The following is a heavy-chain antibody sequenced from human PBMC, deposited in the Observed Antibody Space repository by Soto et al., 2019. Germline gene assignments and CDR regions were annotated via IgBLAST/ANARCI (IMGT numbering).Heavy chain of an antibody. CDR2: IYWDDDK. CDR3: AHLYCAGASCQLFDY. J-gene: IGHJ4*02. D-gene: IGHD2-21*01. CDR1: GFSLSTSGVG. V-gene: IGHV2-5*02. Sequence: SGPTLVNPTQTLTLTCTFSGFSLSTSGVGVGWIRQPPGKALEWLALIYWDDDKRYSPPLKSRLTITKDTSKNQVVLTVTNMDPVDTATYYCAHLYCAGASCQLFDYWGQGTLVTSPQ.